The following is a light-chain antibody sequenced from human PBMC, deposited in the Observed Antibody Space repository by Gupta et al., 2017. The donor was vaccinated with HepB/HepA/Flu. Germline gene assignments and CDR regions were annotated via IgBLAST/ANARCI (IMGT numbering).Light chain of an antibody. CDR1: SSDVGGYDY. Sequence: QSALTQPASVSGSPGQSITISFTGTSSDVGGYDYVSWYQQHPGEAPKLMIYDVSNRPSWVSNRFSGSKSRNTASLTIAGLQAEDEAEYYCSSYAVNMYVLFGGGTKLTVL. CDR2: DVS. V-gene: IGLV2-14*03. J-gene: IGLJ2*01. CDR3: SSYAVNMYVL.